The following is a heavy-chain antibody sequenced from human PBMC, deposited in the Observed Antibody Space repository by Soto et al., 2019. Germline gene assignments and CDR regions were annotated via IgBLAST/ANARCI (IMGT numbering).Heavy chain of an antibody. CDR1: GGTFSSYA. D-gene: IGHD3-9*01. Sequence: ASVKVSCKASGGTFSSYAISWVRQAPGQGLERMGGIIPIFGTANYAQKFQGRVTITADESTSTAYMELSSLRSEDTAVYYCAREGDHREYYDILTGYYKGGADYYYYGMDVWGQGTTVTVSS. J-gene: IGHJ6*02. V-gene: IGHV1-69*13. CDR2: IIPIFGTA. CDR3: AREGDHREYYDILTGYYKGGADYYYYGMDV.